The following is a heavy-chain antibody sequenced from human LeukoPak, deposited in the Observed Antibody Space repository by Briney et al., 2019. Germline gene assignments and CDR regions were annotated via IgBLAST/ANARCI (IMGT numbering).Heavy chain of an antibody. CDR1: GGTFSSYA. V-gene: IGHV1-69*04. D-gene: IGHD6-19*01. CDR3: ARVRTAGSGWTQKDFDY. J-gene: IGHJ4*02. Sequence: ASVKVSCKASGGTFSSYAISWVRQAPGQGLEWMGRIIPILGIANYAQKVQGRVTMSTDESTSTAYMELSSLRSEDTAVYYCARVRTAGSGWTQKDFDYWGQGSLVTVSS. CDR2: IIPILGIA.